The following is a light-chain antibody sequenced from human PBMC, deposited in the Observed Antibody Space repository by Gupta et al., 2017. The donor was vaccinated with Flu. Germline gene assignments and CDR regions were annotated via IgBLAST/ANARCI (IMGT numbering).Light chain of an antibody. V-gene: IGKV3-20*01. CDR2: GAS. J-gene: IGKJ1*01. CDR1: QSVSRHF. Sequence: EIVVTQSPGTLSLSPGERATLSCRASQSVSRHFLAWYQQKPGQAPRLLIYGASNRATGIPDRFSGSGSGTDFTLSISRLEPEDLALYYCQAYDTFGQGTKVEIK. CDR3: QAYDT.